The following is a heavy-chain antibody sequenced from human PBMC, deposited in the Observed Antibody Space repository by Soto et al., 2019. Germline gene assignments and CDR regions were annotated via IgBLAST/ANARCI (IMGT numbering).Heavy chain of an antibody. D-gene: IGHD2-8*01. J-gene: IGHJ6*03. CDR2: ISWNSGSI. V-gene: IGHV3-9*01. CDR3: AKVVSTDPVDYYMDV. CDR1: GFTFDDYA. Sequence: GGSLRLSCAASGFTFDDYAMHWVRQAPGKGLEWVSGISWNSGSIGYADSVKGRFTISRDNAKNSLYLQMNSLRAEDTALYYCAKVVSTDPVDYYMDVWGKGTTVTVSS.